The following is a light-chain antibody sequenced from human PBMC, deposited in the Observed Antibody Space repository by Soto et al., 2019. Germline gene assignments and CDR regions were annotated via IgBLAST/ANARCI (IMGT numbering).Light chain of an antibody. V-gene: IGKV1-27*01. CDR3: QKYNIAPWT. Sequence: DLQMTQSPSSLSASVGDSVTITCRASQGISHFLAWYQQKPGKVPRLLVFGASTLRAGVTSRFSGSGSGTDFTLTISSLQPEDVATYYCQKYNIAPWTFGQGTKVEIK. CDR2: GAS. CDR1: QGISHF. J-gene: IGKJ1*01.